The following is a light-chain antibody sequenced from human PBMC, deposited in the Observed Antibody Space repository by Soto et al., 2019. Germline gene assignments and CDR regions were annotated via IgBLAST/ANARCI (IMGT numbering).Light chain of an antibody. V-gene: IGLV2-14*01. CDR1: SSDVGGYNY. J-gene: IGLJ2*01. Sequence: QSALTQPASVSGSPGQSITISCTGTSSDVGGYNYVCWDQQHPGKAPKLMIYDVSNRPSGVSNRFSGSKSGNTASLTISGLQAEAEADSYCSSYTSSSTLEVVFGGGTKLTVL. CDR3: SSYTSSSTLEVV. CDR2: DVS.